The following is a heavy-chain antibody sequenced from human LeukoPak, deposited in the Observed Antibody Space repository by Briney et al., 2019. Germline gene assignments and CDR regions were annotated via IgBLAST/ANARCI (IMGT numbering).Heavy chain of an antibody. CDR1: GYTFTGYY. CDR2: INPNSGGT. CDR3: ARDPNRVTVVRGGLNPDY. J-gene: IGHJ4*02. V-gene: IGHV1-2*06. Sequence: ASVKVSCKASGYTFTGYYMHWVRQAPGQGLEWMGRINPNSGGTNYAQKFQGRVTMTRDTSISTAYMELSRLRSDDTAVYYCARDPNRVTVVRGGLNPDYWGQGTLVTVSS. D-gene: IGHD3-10*01.